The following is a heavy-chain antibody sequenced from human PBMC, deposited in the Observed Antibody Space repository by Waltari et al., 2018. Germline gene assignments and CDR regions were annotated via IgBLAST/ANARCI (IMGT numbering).Heavy chain of an antibody. D-gene: IGHD2-2*01. Sequence: EVQLVASGGGLVTPGGALRRSCAASGFTFSRYSMIWVSQAPGNGLEWVASISSSSSHIYYADSVKGRFTISRDNAKNSLYLQMNSLRAEDTAVYYCARISSTSSADYWGQGTLVTVSS. V-gene: IGHV3-21*01. J-gene: IGHJ4*02. CDR2: ISSSSSHI. CDR3: ARISSTSSADY. CDR1: GFTFSRYS.